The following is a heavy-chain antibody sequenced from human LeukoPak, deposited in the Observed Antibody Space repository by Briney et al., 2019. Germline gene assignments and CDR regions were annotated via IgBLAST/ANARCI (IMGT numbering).Heavy chain of an antibody. CDR1: GFTFSSYS. D-gene: IGHD6-6*01. CDR2: ISSSSSYI. J-gene: IGHJ3*02. Sequence: NAGGSLRPSCAASGFTFSSYSMNWVRQAPGKGLEWVSSISSSSSYIYYADPVKGRFTISRDNAKNSLYLQMNSLRAEDTAVYYCARDGRAARYAFDIWGQGTMVTVSS. CDR3: ARDGRAARYAFDI. V-gene: IGHV3-21*01.